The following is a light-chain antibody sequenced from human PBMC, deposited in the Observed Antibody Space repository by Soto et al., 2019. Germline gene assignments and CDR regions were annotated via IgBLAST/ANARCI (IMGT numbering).Light chain of an antibody. CDR2: DAS. CDR3: QQRSNWPPFT. V-gene: IGKV3D-20*02. J-gene: IGKJ5*01. CDR1: QSVSSSY. Sequence: EIVLTQSPGTLSLSPGERATLSCRASQSVSSSYLAWYQQKPGQAPRLLIYDASSRATGIPARFSGSGSGTDFTLTISSLEPEDFAVYYCQQRSNWPPFTFGQGTRLEIK.